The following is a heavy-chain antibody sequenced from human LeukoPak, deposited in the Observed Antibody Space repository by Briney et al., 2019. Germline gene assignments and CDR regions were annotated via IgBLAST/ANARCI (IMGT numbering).Heavy chain of an antibody. CDR1: GFTLSSDW. J-gene: IGHJ4*02. V-gene: IGHV3-74*01. CDR3: ATVFGY. Sequence: GGSLRLSCAVSGFTLSSDWMHWVRQAPGKGLEWVSRMNQDGSDTSYADSVKGRFAISRDNAKNTVYLQMNSLRAEDSAVYYCATVFGYWGQGALVTVSS. CDR2: MNQDGSDT.